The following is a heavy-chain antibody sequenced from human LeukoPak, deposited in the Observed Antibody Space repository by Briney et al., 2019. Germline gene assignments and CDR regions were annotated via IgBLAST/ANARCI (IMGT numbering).Heavy chain of an antibody. Sequence: GGSLRLSCAASRFTFSSYSMNWVRQAPGKGLEWVSYISSSSSTIYYADSVKGRFTISRDNAKNSLYLQMNSLRDEDTAVYYCARDRLRYFDFHLYFDYWGQGNLVTVSS. CDR3: ARDRLRYFDFHLYFDY. CDR2: ISSSSSTI. D-gene: IGHD3-9*01. CDR1: RFTFSSYS. V-gene: IGHV3-48*02. J-gene: IGHJ4*02.